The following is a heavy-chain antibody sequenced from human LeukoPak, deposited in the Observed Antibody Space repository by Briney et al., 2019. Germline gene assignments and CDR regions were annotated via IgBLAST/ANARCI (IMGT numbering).Heavy chain of an antibody. CDR2: IYNGDNT. J-gene: IGHJ4*02. CDR3: ARASRWLAFDS. CDR1: RFTVATNH. V-gene: IGHV3-66*01. Sequence: GGPLRLSCAASRFTVATNHMNWVRQAPGKGLEWVSVIYNGDNTAYADSVKGRFTVSRDSSKNTLYLQMHSLRAEDTAVYFCARASRWLAFDSWGQGTLVSVSS. D-gene: IGHD6-19*01.